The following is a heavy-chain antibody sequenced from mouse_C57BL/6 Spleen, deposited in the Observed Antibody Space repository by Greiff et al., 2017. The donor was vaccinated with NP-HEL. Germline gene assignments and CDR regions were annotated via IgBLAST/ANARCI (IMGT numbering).Heavy chain of an antibody. V-gene: IGHV5-4*03. J-gene: IGHJ2*01. D-gene: IGHD1-1*01. Sequence: EVKLQESGGGLVKPGGSLKLSCAASGFTFSSYAMSWVRQTPEKRLEWVATISDGGSYTYYPDNVKGRFTISRDNAKNNLYLQMSHLKSEDTAMYYCARVIITTVVAPFDYWGQGTTLTVSS. CDR1: GFTFSSYA. CDR2: ISDGGSYT. CDR3: ARVIITTVVAPFDY.